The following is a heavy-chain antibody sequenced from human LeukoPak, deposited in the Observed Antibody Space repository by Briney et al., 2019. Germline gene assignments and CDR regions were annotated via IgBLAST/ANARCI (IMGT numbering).Heavy chain of an antibody. V-gene: IGHV1-18*04. CDR3: ARPFDYGDYPPLY. CDR2: ISAYNGNT. J-gene: IGHJ4*02. Sequence: ASVKVSCKASGYTFTGYYMYWVRQAPGQGLEWMGWISAYNGNTNYAQKLQGRVTMTTDTSTSTAYMELRSLRSDDTAVYYCARPFDYGDYPPLYWGQGTLVTVSS. D-gene: IGHD4-17*01. CDR1: GYTFTGYY.